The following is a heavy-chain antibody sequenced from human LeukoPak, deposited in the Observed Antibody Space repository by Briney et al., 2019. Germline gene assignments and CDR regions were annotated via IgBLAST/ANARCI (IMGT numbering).Heavy chain of an antibody. V-gene: IGHV3-30-3*01. Sequence: PGGSLRLSCAASGFTFSSYAMHWVRQAPGKGLEWVAVISYGGSNKYYADSVKGRFTISRDNSKNTLYLQMNSLRAEDTAVYYCARDLTYCGGDCYWGQGTLVTVSS. CDR2: ISYGGSNK. J-gene: IGHJ4*02. CDR3: ARDLTYCGGDCY. D-gene: IGHD2-21*02. CDR1: GFTFSSYA.